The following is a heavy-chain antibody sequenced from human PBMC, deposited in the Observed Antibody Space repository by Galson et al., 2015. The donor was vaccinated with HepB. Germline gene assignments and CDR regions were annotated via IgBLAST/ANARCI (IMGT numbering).Heavy chain of an antibody. V-gene: IGHV3-30*18. CDR1: GFTFSSYG. J-gene: IGHJ3*02. D-gene: IGHD3-3*01. CDR3: AKDQVPFFGVVFDAFDI. CDR2: ISYDGSNK. Sequence: SLRLSCAASGFTFSSYGMHWVRQAPGKGLEWVAVISYDGSNKYYADSVKGRSTISRDNSKNTLYLQMNSLRAEDTAVYYCAKDQVPFFGVVFDAFDIWGQGTMVTVSS.